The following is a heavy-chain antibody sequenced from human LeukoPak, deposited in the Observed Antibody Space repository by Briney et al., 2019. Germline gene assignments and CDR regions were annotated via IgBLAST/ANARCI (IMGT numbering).Heavy chain of an antibody. CDR3: ASPSNYGSGSQLNY. D-gene: IGHD3-10*01. J-gene: IGHJ4*02. CDR1: GYTFTAYY. CDR2: INPSSGGT. Sequence: GASVKVSCKASGYTFTAYYMHWARQAPGQGLEWMGWINPSSGGTNYAQKFQGRVIMTRDTSISTAYMELSRLRSDDTAVYYCASPSNYGSGSQLNYWGQGTLVTVSS. V-gene: IGHV1-2*02.